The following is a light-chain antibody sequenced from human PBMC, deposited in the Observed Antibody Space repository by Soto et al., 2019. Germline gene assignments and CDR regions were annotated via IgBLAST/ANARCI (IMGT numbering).Light chain of an antibody. Sequence: SYELTQPPSVSVAPGKTASISCGGNNIGIKGDHWYQQKPGQAPVLVIYSDTDLPPVIPERVSGSNSANLATLTISRVEAGDEADDYCQVWDSGSAHVVFGGGTNVTVL. CDR1: NIGIKG. V-gene: IGLV3-21*04. J-gene: IGLJ2*01. CDR3: QVWDSGSAHVV. CDR2: SDT.